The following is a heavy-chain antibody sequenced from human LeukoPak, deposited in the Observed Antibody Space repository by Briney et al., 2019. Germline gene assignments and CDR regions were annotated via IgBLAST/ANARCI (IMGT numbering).Heavy chain of an antibody. J-gene: IGHJ4*02. CDR3: VRDNPLWCGVVPANIYYY. D-gene: IGHD2-15*01. V-gene: IGHV3-48*01. Sequence: GGSLRLSCAASGFIFSKDSMHWVRQAPGKGLEWVSYINCDGRPKYYADSVRGRFTISRDNVKNSLYLQMNSLRPEDTAVYYWVRDNPLWCGVVPANIYYYWGQGTLVTVSS. CDR2: INCDGRPK. CDR1: GFIFSKDS.